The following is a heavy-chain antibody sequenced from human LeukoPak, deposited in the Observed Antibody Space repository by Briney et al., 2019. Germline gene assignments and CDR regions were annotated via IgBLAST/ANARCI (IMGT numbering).Heavy chain of an antibody. CDR1: GGTFSSYA. CDR2: IIPILGIA. J-gene: IGHJ6*02. D-gene: IGHD6-13*01. CDR3: ATIRQQPENYYYGMDV. Sequence: ASVKVSCKASGGTFSSYAISWVRQAPGQGLEWMGRIIPILGIANYAQKFQGRVTITADKSTSTAYMELSSLRSEDTAVYYCATIRQQPENYYYGMDVWGQGTTVTVSS. V-gene: IGHV1-69*04.